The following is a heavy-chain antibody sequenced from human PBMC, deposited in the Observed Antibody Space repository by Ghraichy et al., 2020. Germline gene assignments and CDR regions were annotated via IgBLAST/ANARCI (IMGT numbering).Heavy chain of an antibody. V-gene: IGHV3-48*02. CDR3: ARDRGVGSSWYYYYYYYMDV. J-gene: IGHJ6*03. CDR1: GFTFSSYS. Sequence: GGSLRLSCAASGFTFSSYSMNWVRQAPGKGLEWVSYISSSSSTIYYADSVKGRFTISRDNAKNSLYLQMNSLRDEDTAVYYCARDRGVGSSWYYYYYYYMDVGGKGTTVTVSS. CDR2: ISSSSSTI. D-gene: IGHD6-13*01.